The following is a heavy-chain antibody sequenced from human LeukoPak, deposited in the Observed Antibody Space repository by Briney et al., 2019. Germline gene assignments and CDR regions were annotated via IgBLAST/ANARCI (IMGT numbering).Heavy chain of an antibody. CDR2: IYDSGST. J-gene: IGHJ6*02. V-gene: IGHV4-59*01. Sequence: PSETLSLTCTVYGGSISSYYWSWIRQPPGKGLEWIGYIYDSGSTNYNPSLKSRVTISVDTSKNQFSLKLSSVTAADTAVYYCARGGSGYDSFYYYGMDVWGQGTTVTVSS. CDR1: GGSISSYY. CDR3: ARGGSGYDSFYYYGMDV. D-gene: IGHD5-12*01.